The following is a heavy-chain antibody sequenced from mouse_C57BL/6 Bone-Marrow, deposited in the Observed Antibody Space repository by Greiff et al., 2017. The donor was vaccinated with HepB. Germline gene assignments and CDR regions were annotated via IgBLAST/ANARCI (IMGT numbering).Heavy chain of an antibody. Sequence: VQLQQSGPVLVKPGASVKMSCKASGYTFTDYYMNWVKQSHGKSLEWIGVINPYNGGTSYNQKFKGKATLTVDKSSSTAYMELNSLTSEDSAVYYCARTPIYYYGSSRFDYWGQGTTLTVSS. D-gene: IGHD1-1*01. V-gene: IGHV1-19*01. CDR3: ARTPIYYYGSSRFDY. CDR2: INPYNGGT. J-gene: IGHJ2*01. CDR1: GYTFTDYY.